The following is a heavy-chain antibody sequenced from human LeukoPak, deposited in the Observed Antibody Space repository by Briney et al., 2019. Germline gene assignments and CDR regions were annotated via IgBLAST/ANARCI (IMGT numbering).Heavy chain of an antibody. D-gene: IGHD2-2*01. V-gene: IGHV4-31*03. Sequence: SETLSLTCTVSGGSISSGGYYWSWIRQHPGKGLEWIGYIYYSGSTYYNPSLKSRVTISVDTSKNQFSLKLSSVTAADTAVYYCARGIPRHVPAASWRGVRSGFDPWGQGTLVTVSS. CDR2: IYYSGST. CDR3: ARGIPRHVPAASWRGVRSGFDP. CDR1: GGSISSGGYY. J-gene: IGHJ5*02.